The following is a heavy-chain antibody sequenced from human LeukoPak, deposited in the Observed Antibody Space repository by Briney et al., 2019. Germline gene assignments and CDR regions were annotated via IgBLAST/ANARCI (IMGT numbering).Heavy chain of an antibody. CDR1: GFTFSSYS. Sequence: GGSLRLSCAASGFTFSSYSMNLVRQAPGKGLEWVSSISSSSSYIYYADSVKGRFTISRDNAKNSLYLQMNSLRAEDTAVYYCARVEGVATKIDYWGQGTLVTVSS. CDR2: ISSSSSYI. D-gene: IGHD5-12*01. J-gene: IGHJ4*02. CDR3: ARVEGVATKIDY. V-gene: IGHV3-21*01.